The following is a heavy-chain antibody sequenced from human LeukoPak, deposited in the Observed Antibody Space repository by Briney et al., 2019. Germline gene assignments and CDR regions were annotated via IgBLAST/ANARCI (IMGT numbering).Heavy chain of an antibody. Sequence: ASVKVSCKASGFNWVRQAPGQGLEWMGWISAYNSNTHYAQKLQGRVTMTTDTSTSTAYMELRSLRSDDTAVYYCARGGSPYYDILTGSGPLYYYYYMDVWGKGTTVTVSS. CDR3: ARGGSPYYDILTGSGPLYYYYYMDV. CDR2: ISAYNSNT. J-gene: IGHJ6*03. V-gene: IGHV1-18*01. CDR1: G. D-gene: IGHD3-9*01.